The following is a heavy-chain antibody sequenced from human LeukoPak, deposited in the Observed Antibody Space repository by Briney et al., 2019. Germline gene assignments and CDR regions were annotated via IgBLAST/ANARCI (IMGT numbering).Heavy chain of an antibody. J-gene: IGHJ1*01. V-gene: IGHV4-34*01. Sequence: ESPCHTSAVYGGSPIAHLWYWIRQTPGEGVEWTGEINHSGTTKYNPSLRSLVTMSVDTSKNQFSLNLNSVTAADTAVYYGARGNIAAAVKYWGQGTLVTVSS. CDR3: ARGNIAAAVKY. CDR1: GGSPIAHL. D-gene: IGHD6-13*01. CDR2: INHSGTT.